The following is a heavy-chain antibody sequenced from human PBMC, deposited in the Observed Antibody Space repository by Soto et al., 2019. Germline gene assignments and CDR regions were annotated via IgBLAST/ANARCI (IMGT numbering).Heavy chain of an antibody. CDR1: VFTFSSYA. Sequence: WWSLRLSCSASVFTFSSYAMSWVRQAPGKGLEWVSAISGSGGSAYYADSVKGRFTISRDNSKNTLYLQMNSLRAEDTAVYYCAKGQYGDYEDIWGQGTMVTVSS. D-gene: IGHD4-17*01. V-gene: IGHV3-23*01. CDR3: AKGQYGDYEDI. CDR2: ISGSGGSA. J-gene: IGHJ3*02.